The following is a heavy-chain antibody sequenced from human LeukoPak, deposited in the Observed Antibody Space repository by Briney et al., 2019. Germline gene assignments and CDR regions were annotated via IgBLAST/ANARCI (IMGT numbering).Heavy chain of an antibody. CDR1: GGSISSYY. D-gene: IGHD3-22*01. CDR2: IYYSGST. J-gene: IGHJ3*02. CDR3: ARDRGRGYYDSSGYLGYAFDI. Sequence: PSETLSLTSTVSGGSISSYYWCWVRHPPGKGLGCGGHIYYSGSTNYNPSLKSRVTISVDTSKNQFSLNLSSVTAADTAVYYCARDRGRGYYDSSGYLGYAFDIWGQGTMVTVSS. V-gene: IGHV4-59*01.